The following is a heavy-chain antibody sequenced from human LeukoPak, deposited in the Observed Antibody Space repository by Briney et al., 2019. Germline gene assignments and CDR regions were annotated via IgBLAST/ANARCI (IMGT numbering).Heavy chain of an antibody. V-gene: IGHV3-9*01. D-gene: IGHD2-21*01. CDR2: MSLNSDKI. CDR3: AKSHVGGYYYFDF. CDR1: GLTFNGFA. J-gene: IGHJ4*02. Sequence: PGGSLRLSCAAAGLTFNGFAMHWVRQAPGKGLEWVSVMSLNSDKIGYADSVKGRFTISRDNAKNTLYLQMNSLRAEDTALYYCAKSHVGGYYYFDFWGQGTLVTVSS.